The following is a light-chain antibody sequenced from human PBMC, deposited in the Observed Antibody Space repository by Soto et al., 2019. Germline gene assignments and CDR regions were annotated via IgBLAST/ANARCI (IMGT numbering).Light chain of an antibody. V-gene: IGLV2-14*03. CDR3: SSYTSYSTLVV. Sequence: QSALTQPASVSGSPGQSITISCTGTSSDVGIYNYVSWYQHHPGKAPKFLIYDVINRPSGVSNRFSGSKTGNTASLTISGLQAEDEADYYCSSYTSYSTLVVFGGGTKLTVL. J-gene: IGLJ2*01. CDR1: SSDVGIYNY. CDR2: DVI.